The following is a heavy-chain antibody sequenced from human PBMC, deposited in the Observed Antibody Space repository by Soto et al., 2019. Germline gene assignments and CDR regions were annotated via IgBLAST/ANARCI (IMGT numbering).Heavy chain of an antibody. CDR1: GFTFRSFT. D-gene: IGHD6-13*01. Sequence: GGSLRLSCAASGFTFRSFTMNWVRQAPGKGLEWVSTISSNSAYIYYTDALRGRFTISRDNAKNSLHLQMNSLRTEDTAVYYCTRDASRDSSARGWFDPWGPGTLVTVSS. CDR3: TRDASRDSSARGWFDP. CDR2: ISSNSAYI. J-gene: IGHJ5*02. V-gene: IGHV3-21*01.